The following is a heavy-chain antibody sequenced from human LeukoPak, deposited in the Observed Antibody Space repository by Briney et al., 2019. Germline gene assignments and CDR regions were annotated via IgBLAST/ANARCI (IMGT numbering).Heavy chain of an antibody. CDR2: INPSGGST. D-gene: IGHD1-26*01. J-gene: IGHJ6*03. CDR1: GYTFTNYY. Sequence: GASVKVSCKASGYTFTNYYMHWVRQAPGQGLEWMGVINPSGGSTTYAQRFQGRVTMTRDMSTSTVYMELSSLRSEDTAVYYCAREGEDSGYYYMDVWGKGTTVTVSS. V-gene: IGHV1-46*01. CDR3: AREGEDSGYYYMDV.